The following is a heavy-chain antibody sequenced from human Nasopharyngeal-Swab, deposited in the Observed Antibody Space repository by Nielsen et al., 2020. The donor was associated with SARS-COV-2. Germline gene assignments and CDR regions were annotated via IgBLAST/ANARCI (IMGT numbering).Heavy chain of an antibody. Sequence: GEALKISCAAFGFTFSSYSMNWVRQAPGKGLEWVSSISSSSSYIYYADSVKGRFTISRDNAKNSLYLQMNSLRAEDTAVYYCARDSSGYYGYFQHWGQGTLVTVPS. J-gene: IGHJ1*01. V-gene: IGHV3-21*01. CDR1: GFTFSSYS. CDR2: ISSSSSYI. D-gene: IGHD3-22*01. CDR3: ARDSSGYYGYFQH.